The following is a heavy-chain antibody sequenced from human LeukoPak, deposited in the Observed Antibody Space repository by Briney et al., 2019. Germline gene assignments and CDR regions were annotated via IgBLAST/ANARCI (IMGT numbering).Heavy chain of an antibody. D-gene: IGHD1-26*01. V-gene: IGHV1-2*01. CDR1: GYTFSDYY. CDR2: INPKTGGT. J-gene: IGHJ4*02. Sequence: ASVKVSCKASGYTFSDYYIHWVRQAPGQGLEWMGWINPKTGGTKYAHKLQGTVTISRDTPISSAYMELTSLKSDDTVVYYCAIDSGDLFAVLDYLDFWGEGTLVTVSS. CDR3: AIDSGDLFAVLDYLDF.